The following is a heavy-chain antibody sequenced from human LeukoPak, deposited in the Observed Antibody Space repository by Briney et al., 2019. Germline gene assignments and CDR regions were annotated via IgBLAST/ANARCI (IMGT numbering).Heavy chain of an antibody. CDR2: IYYSGST. Sequence: SETLSFTCTVSGDSINNNNYYWGWIRQPPGKGLEWIGYIYYSGSTNYNPSLKSRVTISVDTSKNQFSLKLSSVTAADTAVYYCAREDGYTLAAFDYWGQGTLVTVSS. D-gene: IGHD5-24*01. CDR3: AREDGYTLAAFDY. CDR1: GDSINNNNYY. J-gene: IGHJ4*02. V-gene: IGHV4-61*05.